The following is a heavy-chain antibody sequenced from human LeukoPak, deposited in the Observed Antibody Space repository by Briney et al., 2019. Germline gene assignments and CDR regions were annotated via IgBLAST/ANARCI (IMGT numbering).Heavy chain of an antibody. CDR1: GGSISSYY. CDR3: ARHARSNWFDP. Sequence: SETLSLTCTVSGGSISSYYWSWIRQPPGKGLEWIGYIYYSGSTNYNPSLKSRVTISVDTSKSQFSLKLSSVTAADTAVYYCARHARSNWFDPWGQGTLVTVSS. CDR2: IYYSGST. J-gene: IGHJ5*02. V-gene: IGHV4-59*08.